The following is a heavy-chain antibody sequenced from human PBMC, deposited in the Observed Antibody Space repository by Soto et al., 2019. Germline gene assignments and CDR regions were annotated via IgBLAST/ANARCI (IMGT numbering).Heavy chain of an antibody. CDR3: ARLLLWFGELGGGHWFDP. CDR2: IYYSGST. CDR1: GGSISSSSYY. Sequence: QLQLQESGPGLVKPSETLSLTCTVSGGSISSSSYYWGWIRQPPGKGLEWIGSIYYSGSTYYNPSLKSRVTISVDTSKNQFSLKLSSVTAADTAVYYCARLLLWFGELGGGHWFDPWGQGTLVTVSS. D-gene: IGHD3-10*01. J-gene: IGHJ5*02. V-gene: IGHV4-39*01.